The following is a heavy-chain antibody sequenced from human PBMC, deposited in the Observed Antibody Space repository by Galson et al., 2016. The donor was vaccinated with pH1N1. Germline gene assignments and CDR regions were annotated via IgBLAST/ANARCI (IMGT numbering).Heavy chain of an antibody. V-gene: IGHV3-30*04. Sequence: SLRLSCAASGFTFTSYAMHWVRQAPGKGLEWVAVILYDGTNEYCADSVKGRFTISRDKTQSTVYLQMNSLRTEDTAVYYCAGDSAYSGHEGFHWAQGTLVIVSS. J-gene: IGHJ4*02. CDR2: ILYDGTNE. CDR3: AGDSAYSGHEGFH. CDR1: GFTFTSYA. D-gene: IGHD5-12*01.